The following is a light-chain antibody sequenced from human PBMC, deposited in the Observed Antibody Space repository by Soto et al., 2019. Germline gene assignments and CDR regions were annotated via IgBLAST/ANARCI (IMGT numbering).Light chain of an antibody. Sequence: QSALTQPPSVSGSPGQSVTISCTGTSSDVGSYNRVSWYQQPPGTAPKLMIYEVTNRPSGVPDRFSGSKSGNTASLTISGLQPEDEADYYCSSYTSSNTLVFGGGTKVTVL. V-gene: IGLV2-18*02. CDR2: EVT. CDR1: SSDVGSYNR. CDR3: SSYTSSNTLV. J-gene: IGLJ2*01.